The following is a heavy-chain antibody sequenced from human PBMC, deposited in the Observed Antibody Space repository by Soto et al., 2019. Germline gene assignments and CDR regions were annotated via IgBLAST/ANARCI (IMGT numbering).Heavy chain of an antibody. CDR1: GYXFTSYV. CDR2: IYPGYPDT. Sequence: EXLKIYCKCSGYXFTSYVIVWVSHMAGKGLEFIGIIYPGYPDTRYSPSFQVHVTISYYKSIITSYLQWSSLKDSDTAMYYCARSYVSGYYDSSGYRGTYYYYGMDVWGQGTTVPVSS. V-gene: IGHV5-51*01. D-gene: IGHD3-22*01. CDR3: ARSYVSGYYDSSGYRGTYYYYGMDV. J-gene: IGHJ6*02.